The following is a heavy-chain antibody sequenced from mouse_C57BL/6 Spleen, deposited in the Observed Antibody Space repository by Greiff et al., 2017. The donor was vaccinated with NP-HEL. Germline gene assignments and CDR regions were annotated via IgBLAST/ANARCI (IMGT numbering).Heavy chain of an antibody. J-gene: IGHJ1*03. D-gene: IGHD1-1*01. CDR1: GYTFTSYW. V-gene: IGHV1-55*01. Sequence: VQLQQPGAELVKPGASVKMSCKASGYTFTSYWITWVKQRPGQGLEWIGDIYPGSGSTNYNEKFKSKATLTVDTSSSTAYMQLSSLTSEDSAVYYCARSAYYDGSSYYWYFDVWGTGTTVTVSS. CDR2: IYPGSGST. CDR3: ARSAYYDGSSYYWYFDV.